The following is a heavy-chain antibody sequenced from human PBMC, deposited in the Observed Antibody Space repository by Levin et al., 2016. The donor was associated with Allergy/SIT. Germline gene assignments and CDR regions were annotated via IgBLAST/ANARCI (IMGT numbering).Heavy chain of an antibody. CDR2: IYYSGST. V-gene: IGHV4-31*03. CDR3: ARSPSFRLGHLDY. Sequence: SETLSLTCTVSGGSISSGGYYWSWIRQHPGKGLEWIGYIYYSGSTYYNPSLKSRVTISVDTSKNQFSLELSSVTAADTAVYYCARSPSFRLGHLDYWGQGTLVTVSS. CDR1: GGSISSGGYY. D-gene: IGHD2/OR15-2a*01. J-gene: IGHJ4*02.